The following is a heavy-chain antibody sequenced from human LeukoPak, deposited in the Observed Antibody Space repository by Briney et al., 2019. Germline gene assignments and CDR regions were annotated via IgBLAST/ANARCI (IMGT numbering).Heavy chain of an antibody. CDR3: ARGCFRRFDP. CDR1: GGSISSSSYY. V-gene: IGHV4-39*07. J-gene: IGHJ5*02. CDR2: IYYSGST. Sequence: PSETLSLTCTVSGGSISSSSYYWGWIRQPPGKGLEWIGSIYYSGSTNYNPSLKSRVTISVDTSKNQFSLKLSSVTAADTAVYYCARGCFRRFDPWGQGTLVTVSS.